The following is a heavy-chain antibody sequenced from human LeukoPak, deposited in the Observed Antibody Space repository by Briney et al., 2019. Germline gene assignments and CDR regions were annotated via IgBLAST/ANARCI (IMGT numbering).Heavy chain of an antibody. D-gene: IGHD2-2*01. J-gene: IGHJ6*03. CDR1: GGSISSYY. CDR2: IYTSGST. Sequence: SETLSLTCTVSGGSISSYYWSWIRQPAGKGLEWIGRIYTSGSTNYNPSLKSRVTMSVDTSKNQFSLKLSSVTAADTAVYYCARAHFTSPYYYYYMDVWGKGTTVTVSS. CDR3: ARAHFTSPYYYYYMDV. V-gene: IGHV4-4*07.